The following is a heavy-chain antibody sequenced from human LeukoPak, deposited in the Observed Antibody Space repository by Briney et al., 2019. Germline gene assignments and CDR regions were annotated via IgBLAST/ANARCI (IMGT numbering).Heavy chain of an antibody. D-gene: IGHD2-2*02. CDR2: IDPGDSYT. V-gene: IGHV5-10-1*01. Sequence: GESLKISCKGSGYSFTSYWISWVRQMPGKGLEWMGRIDPGDSYTNYSPSFQGHVTISADKSISTAYLQWSSLKASDTAMYYCARGDLIGYCSSTSCYRTEEFDYWGQGTLVTVSS. CDR3: ARGDLIGYCSSTSCYRTEEFDY. J-gene: IGHJ4*02. CDR1: GYSFTSYW.